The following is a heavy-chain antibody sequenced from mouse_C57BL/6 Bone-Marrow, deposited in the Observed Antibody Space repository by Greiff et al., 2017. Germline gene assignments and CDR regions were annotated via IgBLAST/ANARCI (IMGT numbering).Heavy chain of an antibody. J-gene: IGHJ3*01. V-gene: IGHV1-50*01. Sequence: QVQLQQPGAELVKPGASVKLSCKASGYTFTSYWMQWVKQRPGQGLEWIGEIDPSDSNTNYNQKFKGKATLTVDTSSSTAYMQLSSLTSEDSAVYYCARGGPADNSSWFAYWGQGTLVTVSA. CDR1: GYTFTSYW. D-gene: IGHD2-12*01. CDR3: ARGGPADNSSWFAY. CDR2: IDPSDSNT.